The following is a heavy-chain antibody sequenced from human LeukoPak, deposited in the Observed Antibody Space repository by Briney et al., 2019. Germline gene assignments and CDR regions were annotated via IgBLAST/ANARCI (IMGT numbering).Heavy chain of an antibody. D-gene: IGHD2-2*01. V-gene: IGHV4-61*02. Sequence: SETLSLTCTVSGGSISSGSYYWSWIRQPAGKGLEWIGRIYTSGSTNYNPSLKSRVTISVDTSKNQFSLKLSSVTAADTAVYYCARVKYQLLLGGFDYWGQGTLVTVSS. CDR1: GGSISSGSYY. CDR3: ARVKYQLLLGGFDY. J-gene: IGHJ4*02. CDR2: IYTSGST.